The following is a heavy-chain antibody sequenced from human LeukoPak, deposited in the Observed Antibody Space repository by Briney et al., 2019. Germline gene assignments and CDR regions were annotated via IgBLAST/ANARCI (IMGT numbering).Heavy chain of an antibody. CDR2: IYHSGST. CDR3: AREGVDTNYYYDSSGYFDY. V-gene: IGHV4-4*02. CDR1: GGSISSSNW. Sequence: SETLSLTCAVSGGSISSSNWWSWVRQPPGKGLEWIGEIYHSGSTNHNPSLKSRVTISVDKSKNQFSLKLSSVTAADTAVYYCAREGVDTNYYYDSSGYFDYWGQGTLVTVSS. J-gene: IGHJ4*02. D-gene: IGHD3-22*01.